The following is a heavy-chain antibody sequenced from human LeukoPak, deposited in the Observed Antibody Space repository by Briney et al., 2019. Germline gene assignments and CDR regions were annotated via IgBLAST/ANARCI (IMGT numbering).Heavy chain of an antibody. D-gene: IGHD2/OR15-2a*01. Sequence: KTSETLSLTCTVSGGSISSYYWSWVRQPPGQGLEWIGYVYYSGSTTYNPSLKSRVNITIDTSKNQFSLTLTSVTAADTAMYYCARDAGKYYRYFQHWGQGTVVYVSS. V-gene: IGHV4-59*01. CDR1: GGSISSYY. J-gene: IGHJ1*01. CDR2: VYYSGST. CDR3: ARDAGKYYRYFQH.